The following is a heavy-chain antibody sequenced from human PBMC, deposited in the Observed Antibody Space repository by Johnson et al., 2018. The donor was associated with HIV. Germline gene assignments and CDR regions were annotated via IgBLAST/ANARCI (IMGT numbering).Heavy chain of an antibody. CDR2: ISSSGSNK. Sequence: VQLVESGGGLVKPGGSLRLSCAASGFTFSDYYMSWIRQAPGKGLEWVSYISSSGSNKYYVESVKGRFTISRDNAKNSLYLKMNSLRSEDTAVYYCARGVHSVVAAFDIWGQGTMVTVSS. CDR1: GFTFSDYY. J-gene: IGHJ3*02. V-gene: IGHV3-11*01. CDR3: ARGVHSVVAAFDI. D-gene: IGHD2-21*01.